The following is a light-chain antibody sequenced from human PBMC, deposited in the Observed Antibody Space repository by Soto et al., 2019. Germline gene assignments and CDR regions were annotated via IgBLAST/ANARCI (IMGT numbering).Light chain of an antibody. CDR1: QSLAHSDGNTY. V-gene: IGKV2-30*02. CDR3: MQGTYWPPWT. CDR2: KVS. J-gene: IGKJ1*01. Sequence: EVVMTQSPLSLPVTLGQPASISCRSSQSLAHSDGNTYLTWFQQRPGQSPRRLIYKVSIRDSGVPDRFSGSGSGTDFTLKISRVEAEDVGVYYCMQGTYWPPWTFGQGTKVEI.